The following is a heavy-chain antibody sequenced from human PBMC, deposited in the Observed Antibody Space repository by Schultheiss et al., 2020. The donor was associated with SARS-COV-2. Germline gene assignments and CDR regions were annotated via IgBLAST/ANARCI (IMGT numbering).Heavy chain of an antibody. J-gene: IGHJ4*02. CDR2: IYYSGST. CDR3: ARTIRITIFGVVQYFDY. V-gene: IGHV4-31*03. D-gene: IGHD3-3*01. CDR1: GGSISSGGYY. Sequence: SETLSLTCTVSGGSISSGGYYWSWIRQHPGKGLEWIGYIYYSGSTYYNPSLKSRVTISVDTPKNHFSLKLSSVTAADTAVYYCARTIRITIFGVVQYFDYWGQGTLVTVSS.